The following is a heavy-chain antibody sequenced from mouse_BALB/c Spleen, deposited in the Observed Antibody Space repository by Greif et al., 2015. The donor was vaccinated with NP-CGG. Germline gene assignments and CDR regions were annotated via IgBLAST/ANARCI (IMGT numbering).Heavy chain of an antibody. Sequence: VQLKESGAELVKPGASVKLSCTASGFNIKDTYMHWVKQRPEQGLEWIGRIDPANGNTKYDPKFQGKATITADTSSNTAYLQLSSLTSEDTAVYYCAREADGDYWGQGTTLTVSS. J-gene: IGHJ2*01. V-gene: IGHV14-3*02. CDR3: AREADGDY. CDR1: GFNIKDTY. CDR2: IDPANGNT. D-gene: IGHD2-3*01.